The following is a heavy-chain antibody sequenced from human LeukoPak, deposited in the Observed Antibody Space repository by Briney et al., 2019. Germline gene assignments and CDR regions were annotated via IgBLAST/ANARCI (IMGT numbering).Heavy chain of an antibody. CDR3: ARDQRSSSWYPDY. J-gene: IGHJ4*02. CDR2: ISSSSSYI. D-gene: IGHD6-13*01. CDR1: GFTFTSHA. Sequence: GGSLRLSCAASGFTFTSHAMNWVRQAPGKGLEWVSSISSSSSYIYYADSVKGRFTISRDNAKNSLYLQMNSLRAEDTAVYYCARDQRSSSWYPDYWGQGTLVTVSS. V-gene: IGHV3-21*01.